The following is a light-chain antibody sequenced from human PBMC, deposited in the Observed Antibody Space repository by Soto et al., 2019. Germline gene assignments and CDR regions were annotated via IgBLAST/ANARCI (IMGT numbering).Light chain of an antibody. CDR3: QQYGSSPYT. CDR2: GAS. J-gene: IGKJ2*01. Sequence: EIVLTQSPGTLSLSPGERATLSCRASQSVSSSYLAWYQQKPGQAPRLLIYGASSRATCIPDRFSGSGSGTDFTITISRLEPEDFAVYYCQQYGSSPYTFGQGTKLEIK. V-gene: IGKV3-20*01. CDR1: QSVSSSY.